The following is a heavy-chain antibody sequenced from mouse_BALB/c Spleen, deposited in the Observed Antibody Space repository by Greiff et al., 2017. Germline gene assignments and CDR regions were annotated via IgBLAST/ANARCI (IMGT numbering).Heavy chain of an antibody. V-gene: IGHV1S81*02. D-gene: IGHD2-1*01. CDR1: GYTFTSYY. J-gene: IGHJ3*01. Sequence: QVQLQQPGAELVKPGASVKLSCKASGYTFTSYYMYWVKQRPGQGLEWIGGINPSNGGTNFNEKFKSKATLTVDKSSSTAYMQLSSLTSEDSAVYYCTKRDYGNSFAYWGQGTLVTVSA. CDR2: INPSNGGT. CDR3: TKRDYGNSFAY.